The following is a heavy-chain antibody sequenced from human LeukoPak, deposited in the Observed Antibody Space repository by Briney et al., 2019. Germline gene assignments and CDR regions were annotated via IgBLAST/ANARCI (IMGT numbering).Heavy chain of an antibody. V-gene: IGHV3-7*03. CDR1: GFTFSSYW. D-gene: IGHD2-21*01. CDR3: ARDCGILRIDCSDALDI. CDR2: IKQDGSEK. J-gene: IGHJ3*02. Sequence: PGGSLRLSCAASGFTFSSYWMHWVRQAPGKGLEWVANIKQDGSEKYYVDSVKGRFSISRDNARNSLHLQMNSLRAEDTAVYYCARDCGILRIDCSDALDIWGQGTMVTVSS.